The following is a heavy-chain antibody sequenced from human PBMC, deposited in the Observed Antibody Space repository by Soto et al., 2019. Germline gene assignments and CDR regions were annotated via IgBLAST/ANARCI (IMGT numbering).Heavy chain of an antibody. Sequence: EVQLVDSGGGLVQPGGSLRLSCAASGFTFSSYAMHWVRQAPGKGLEYVSAIVSSGGSTYYANSVKGRFTISRDNSKNTLYLQMGSLRAEDMAVYYCARGAERFDYWGQGTLVIVSS. CDR2: IVSSGGST. CDR3: ARGAERFDY. V-gene: IGHV3-64*01. CDR1: GFTFSSYA. J-gene: IGHJ4*02.